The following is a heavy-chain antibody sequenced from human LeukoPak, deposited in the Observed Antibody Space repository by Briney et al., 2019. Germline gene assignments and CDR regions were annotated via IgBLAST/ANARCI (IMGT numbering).Heavy chain of an antibody. CDR2: IHYSGST. Sequence: PSETLSLTCTVSGGSISSYYWSWIRQPPGKGLEWIGYIHYSGSTSYNPSLKSRVTISVDTSKNQFSLKLSSVTAADTAVYYCAREYSYGLFDYWGQGTLVTVSS. V-gene: IGHV4-59*01. CDR3: AREYSYGLFDY. D-gene: IGHD5-18*01. CDR1: GGSISSYY. J-gene: IGHJ4*02.